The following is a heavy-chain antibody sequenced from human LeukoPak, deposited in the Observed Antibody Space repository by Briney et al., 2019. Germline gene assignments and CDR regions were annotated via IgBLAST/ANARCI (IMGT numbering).Heavy chain of an antibody. Sequence: PGGSLRLSCAASGFTFSSYAMSWVRQAPGKGLEWVSAISGSGGSTYYADSVKGRFTISRDNSKNTLYLQMNSLRAEDTAVYYCATERKLWGAETAGFDYWGQGTLVTVSS. CDR3: ATERKLWGAETAGFDY. D-gene: IGHD2/OR15-2a*01. CDR1: GFTFSSYA. J-gene: IGHJ4*02. CDR2: ISGSGGST. V-gene: IGHV3-23*01.